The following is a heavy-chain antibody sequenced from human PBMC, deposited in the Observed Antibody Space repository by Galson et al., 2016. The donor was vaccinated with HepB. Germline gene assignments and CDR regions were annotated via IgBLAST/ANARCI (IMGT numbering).Heavy chain of an antibody. J-gene: IGHJ4*02. D-gene: IGHD2-8*01. V-gene: IGHV3-23*01. Sequence: SLRLSCAASGFMFSDYTMAWVRQGPGKGLYWVPNLSGGGDVTYYADSVKGRFTIFRDNSKNTLYLQMNSLRAEDTAIYHCAIILNGRFDFWGQGARVTVSS. CDR1: GFMFSDYT. CDR3: AIILNGRFDF. CDR2: LSGGGDVT.